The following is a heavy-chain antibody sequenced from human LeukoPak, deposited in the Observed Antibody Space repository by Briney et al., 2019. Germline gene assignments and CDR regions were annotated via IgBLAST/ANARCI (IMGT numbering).Heavy chain of an antibody. CDR3: ARVATGSYDWFDP. J-gene: IGHJ5*02. Sequence: GGSLRLSCAAPGFTLNGYWMHWVRQAPGKGLVWVSRINSDGSTTSYADSVKGRFTISRDNSKNTLYLPMNSLRAEDTAVYFCARVATGSYDWFDPWGQGTLVTVSS. V-gene: IGHV3-74*01. D-gene: IGHD3-10*01. CDR2: INSDGSTT. CDR1: GFTLNGYW.